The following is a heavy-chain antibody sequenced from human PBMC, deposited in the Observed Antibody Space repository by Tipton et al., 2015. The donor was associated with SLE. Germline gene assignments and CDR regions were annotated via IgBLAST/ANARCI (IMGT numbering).Heavy chain of an antibody. CDR3: ARESTYYYGSGIYSNLFDP. V-gene: IGHV1-2*02. CDR2: LNPNSGGT. CDR1: GYTFTGYY. D-gene: IGHD3-10*01. Sequence: QSGPEVQKPGASVKVSCKASGYTFTGYYMHWVRQAPGQGLEWMGWLNPNSGGTNYAQKFQGRVTMTRDTSISTAYMALSRLRSDDKAVYYCARESTYYYGSGIYSNLFDPWGQGTLVTVSA. J-gene: IGHJ5*02.